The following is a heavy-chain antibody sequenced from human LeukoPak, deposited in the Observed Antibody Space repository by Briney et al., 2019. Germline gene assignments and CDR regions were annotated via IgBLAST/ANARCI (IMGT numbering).Heavy chain of an antibody. V-gene: IGHV1-3*01. J-gene: IGHJ4*02. CDR1: GYTFTSYA. D-gene: IGHD6-19*01. CDR3: AIRPVPMGSCWYEDDY. Sequence: ASVKVSCKASGYTFTSYAMHWVRQAPGQRLEGMAWINAGNGNTKYSQKFQGRVTITRDTSASTAYMELSSLRAEDTRVYYCAIRPVPMGSCWYEDDYWGQGTLVTVSP. CDR2: INAGNGNT.